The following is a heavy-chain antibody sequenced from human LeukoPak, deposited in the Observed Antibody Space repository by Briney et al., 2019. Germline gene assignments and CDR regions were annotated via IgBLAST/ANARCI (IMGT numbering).Heavy chain of an antibody. CDR2: IKHGGSEK. CDR3: ARASPGYEIDY. CDR1: GFTFSSYW. D-gene: IGHD5-12*01. J-gene: IGHJ4*02. Sequence: PGGSLRLSCAASGFTFSSYWMSWVRQAPGKGLEWVANIKHGGSEKYYVDSVEGRFTISRDDAKNSLYLEMNSLRVEDTAVYYCARASPGYEIDYWGQGTLVTVSS. V-gene: IGHV3-7*01.